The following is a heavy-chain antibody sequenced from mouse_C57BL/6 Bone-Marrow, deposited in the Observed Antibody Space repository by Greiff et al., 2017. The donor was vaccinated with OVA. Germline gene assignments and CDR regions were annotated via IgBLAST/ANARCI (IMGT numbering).Heavy chain of an antibody. V-gene: IGHV1-85*01. Sequence: VKLQQSGPELVKPGASVKLSCKASGYTFTSYDINWVKQRPGQGLEWIGWIYPRDGSTKYNEKVTGKATLTVDTSSSTAYMELHSLTSEDSAVYFCARSAIYYYGSSYDYWGQGTTLTVSS. D-gene: IGHD1-1*01. CDR2: IYPRDGST. CDR1: GYTFTSYD. CDR3: ARSAIYYYGSSYDY. J-gene: IGHJ2*01.